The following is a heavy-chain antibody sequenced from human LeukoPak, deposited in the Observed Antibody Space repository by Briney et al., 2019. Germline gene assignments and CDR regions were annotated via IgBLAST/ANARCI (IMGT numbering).Heavy chain of an antibody. CDR2: ISSSSSYI. J-gene: IGHJ4*02. V-gene: IGHV3-21*01. Sequence: GGSLRLSCAASGFTFSSYSMNWVRQAPGKGLEWVSSISSSSSYIYYADSVKGRFTISRDNAKNSLYLQMNSLRAEDTAVYYCARSDSEISSFNDWGQGTLVTVSS. CDR3: ARSDSEISSFND. D-gene: IGHD2-15*01. CDR1: GFTFSSYS.